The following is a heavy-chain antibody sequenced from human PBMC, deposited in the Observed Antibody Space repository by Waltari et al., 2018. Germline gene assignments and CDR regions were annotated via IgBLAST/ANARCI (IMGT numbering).Heavy chain of an antibody. Sequence: QVQLVESGGGVVQPGRSLRLSCAASGFTFISSGQHRARQAPGKGLEWVAVIWYDGSNKYYADSVKGRFTISRDNSKNTLYLQMNSLRAEDTAVYYCAREPPIWGLDYWGQGTLVTVSS. CDR2: IWYDGSNK. CDR3: AREPPIWGLDY. D-gene: IGHD3-16*01. V-gene: IGHV3-33*01. J-gene: IGHJ4*02. CDR1: GFTFISSG.